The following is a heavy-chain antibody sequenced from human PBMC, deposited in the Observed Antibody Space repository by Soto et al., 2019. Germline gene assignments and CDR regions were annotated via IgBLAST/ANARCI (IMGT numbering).Heavy chain of an antibody. Sequence: QVQLQESGPGLVQPSETLSLTCTVSGGPVSSGSYYWNWIRQPPGKGLEWIAYVYYSGTTNYNPYFKRRVTISVDTSKSQFSLKLSSVTAADTAVYYCARLPRTGSPRYYFDSWVQGTLVTVSS. D-gene: IGHD1-1*01. CDR3: ARLPRTGSPRYYFDS. J-gene: IGHJ4*02. V-gene: IGHV4-61*01. CDR2: VYYSGTT. CDR1: GGPVSSGSYY.